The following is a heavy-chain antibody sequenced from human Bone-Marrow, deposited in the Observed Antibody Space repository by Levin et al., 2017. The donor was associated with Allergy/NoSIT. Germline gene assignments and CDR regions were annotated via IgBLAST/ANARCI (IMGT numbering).Heavy chain of an antibody. Sequence: GGSLRLSCAASGFTFSRYYMNWVRRAPGKGLEWVANIKQGGETKNYVDSVKGRFTISRDDAKSSFYMQMNSLRAEDTAVYYCARDGGGSTWSWSGFDRWGQGIMVIVSS. D-gene: IGHD3-16*01. J-gene: IGHJ4*02. CDR2: IKQGGETK. CDR3: ARDGGGSTWSWSGFDR. V-gene: IGHV3-7*01. CDR1: GFTFSRYY.